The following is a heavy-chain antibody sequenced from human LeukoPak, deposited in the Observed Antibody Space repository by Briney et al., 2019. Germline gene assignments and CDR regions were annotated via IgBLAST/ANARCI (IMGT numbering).Heavy chain of an antibody. CDR2: INPNSGGT. J-gene: IGHJ4*02. CDR3: ARDYDFWSGYPRGY. CDR1: GYTFTGYY. D-gene: IGHD3-3*01. Sequence: GASVKVSCKASGYTFTGYYMHWVRQAPGQGLEWMGWINPNSGGTNYAQEFQGRVTMTRDTSISTAYMELSRLRSDDTAVYYCARDYDFWSGYPRGYWGQGTLVTVSS. V-gene: IGHV1-2*02.